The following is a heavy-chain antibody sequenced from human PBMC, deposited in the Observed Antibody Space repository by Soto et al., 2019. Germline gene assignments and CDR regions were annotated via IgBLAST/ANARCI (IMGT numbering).Heavy chain of an antibody. CDR2: ISAYNGNT. D-gene: IGHD4-17*01. V-gene: IGHV1-18*01. CDR3: AREIIGDYGPNWFDP. Sequence: QVQLVQSGAEVKKPGASVKVSCKASGYTFTSYGISWVRQAPGQGLEWLGWISAYNGNTNYAQKLQGRVTMPTDTSTSTAYMELRSLRSDDTAVYYCAREIIGDYGPNWFDPWGQGTLVTVSS. CDR1: GYTFTSYG. J-gene: IGHJ5*02.